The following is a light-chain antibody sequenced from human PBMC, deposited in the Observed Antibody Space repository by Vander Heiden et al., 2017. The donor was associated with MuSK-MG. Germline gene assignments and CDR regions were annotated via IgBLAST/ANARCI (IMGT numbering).Light chain of an antibody. Sequence: SYELTQPPSASVSPGQTASITCSGDDLGTKFVCWYQQKAGQSPVLVIYEDGKRPAGIPVRFSGSSSGNTATLTISGTRPMDEADYYCQVWDNDIVIFGGGTKLTVL. CDR1: DLGTKF. V-gene: IGLV3-1*01. J-gene: IGLJ2*01. CDR3: QVWDNDIVI. CDR2: EDG.